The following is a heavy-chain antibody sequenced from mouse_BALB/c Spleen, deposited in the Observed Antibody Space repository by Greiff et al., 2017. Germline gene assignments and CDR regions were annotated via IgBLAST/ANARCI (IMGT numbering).Heavy chain of an antibody. Sequence: VQLQESGPELVKPGASVKISCKTSGYTFTEYTMHWVKQSHGKSLEWIGGISPNNGGTSYNQKFKGKATLTVDKSSSTAYMELRSLTSEDSAVYYYAGRKYYGYDVFAYWGQGTLVTVSA. D-gene: IGHD2-14*01. J-gene: IGHJ3*01. CDR2: ISPNNGGT. V-gene: IGHV1-18*01. CDR3: AGRKYYGYDVFAY. CDR1: GYTFTEYT.